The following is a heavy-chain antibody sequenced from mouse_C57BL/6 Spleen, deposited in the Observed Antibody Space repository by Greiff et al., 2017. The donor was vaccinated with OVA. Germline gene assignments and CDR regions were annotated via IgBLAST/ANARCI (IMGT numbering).Heavy chain of an antibody. CDR3: ARYAGRGWYYGSSSYWYFDV. J-gene: IGHJ1*03. D-gene: IGHD1-1*01. Sequence: EVTLMESGGGLVQPGGSLSLSCAASGFTFTDYYMSWVRQPPGKALEWLGFIRNKANGYTTGYSASVKGRFTISRDNSQSILYLQMNALRAEDSATYCCARYAGRGWYYGSSSYWYFDVWGTGTTVTVSS. V-gene: IGHV7-3*01. CDR2: IRNKANGYTT. CDR1: GFTFTDYY.